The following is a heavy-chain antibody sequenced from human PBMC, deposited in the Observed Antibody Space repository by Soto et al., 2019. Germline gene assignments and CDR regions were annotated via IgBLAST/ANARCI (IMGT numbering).Heavy chain of an antibody. D-gene: IGHD3-3*01. J-gene: IGHJ4*02. CDR1: GGSISGGSYF. V-gene: IGHV4-30-2*01. Sequence: TRSLYFAVSGGSISGGSYFWSWIRQTPGKGLEWIGYIYHSGSTYYNPSLKSRVTISVDRSKNQFSLKLSSVTAADTAVYYCARVVTIFGVVYYFDYWGQGTLVNVSS. CDR3: ARVVTIFGVVYYFDY. CDR2: IYHSGST.